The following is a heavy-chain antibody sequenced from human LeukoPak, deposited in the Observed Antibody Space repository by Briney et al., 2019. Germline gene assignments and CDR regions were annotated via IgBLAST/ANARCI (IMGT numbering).Heavy chain of an antibody. V-gene: IGHV3-23*01. CDR2: ISSTGGTT. J-gene: IGHJ4*02. D-gene: IGHD3-16*01. CDR3: AKVRWGSDNALDS. Sequence: PGGSLRLSCAASGITFSSYGMSWVRQAPGKGLEWVSSISSTGGTTYYADSVKGRFTISRDNSKNTLYLQMNSLRAEDTAVYYCAKVRWGSDNALDSWGQGTLVTGSS. CDR1: GITFSSYG.